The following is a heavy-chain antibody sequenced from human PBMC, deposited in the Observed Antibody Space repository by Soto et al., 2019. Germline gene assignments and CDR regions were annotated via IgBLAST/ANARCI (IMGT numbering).Heavy chain of an antibody. CDR1: GYTFTSYA. CDR2: INAGNGNT. D-gene: IGHD2-2*01. J-gene: IGHJ6*02. CDR3: ARRCSSTSCRWGSYYYGMDV. V-gene: IGHV1-3*01. Sequence: ASVKVSCKASGYTFTSYAMHWVRQAPGQRLEWMGWINAGNGNTKYSQKFQGRVTITRDTSASTAYMELSSLRSEDTAVYYCARRCSSTSCRWGSYYYGMDVWGRGTTVTVSS.